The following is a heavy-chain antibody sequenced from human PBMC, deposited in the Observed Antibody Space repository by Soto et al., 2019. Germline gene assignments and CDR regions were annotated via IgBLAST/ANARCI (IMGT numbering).Heavy chain of an antibody. J-gene: IGHJ4*02. CDR2: MNPNSGTT. CDR3: AREISGSYRFDY. D-gene: IGHD1-26*01. Sequence: QVQLVQSGAEVKKPGASVKVSCKASGYTFTSYDINWVRQATGQGLEWMGWMNPNSGTTGYAQKFQGRVTMTRNTSITTAYRELSSLRSEDTAVYYCAREISGSYRFDYWGQGTLVTVSS. CDR1: GYTFTSYD. V-gene: IGHV1-8*01.